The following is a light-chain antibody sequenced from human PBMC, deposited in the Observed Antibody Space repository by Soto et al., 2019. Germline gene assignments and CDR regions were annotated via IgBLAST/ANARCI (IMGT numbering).Light chain of an antibody. CDR1: SYDIGTYNL. Sequence: QSALTQPASVSGSPGQSITISCTGTSYDIGTYNLVSWYQHHPGKAPKLMIYEGTKRPSGVSYRFSGSKSGNTASLTISGLQAEDEADYYCCSFAGSSTWVYGGGTKVTV. V-gene: IGLV2-23*01. J-gene: IGLJ2*01. CDR2: EGT. CDR3: CSFAGSSTWV.